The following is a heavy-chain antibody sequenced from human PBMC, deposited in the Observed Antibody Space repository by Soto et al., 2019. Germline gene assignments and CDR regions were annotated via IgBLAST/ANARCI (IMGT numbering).Heavy chain of an antibody. J-gene: IGHJ4*02. D-gene: IGHD6-19*01. CDR1: GYSFTSYW. V-gene: IGHV5-10-1*01. CDR3: ARLEWGIAVAGTEDWFDY. Sequence: GESLKISCKGSGYSFTSYWISWVRQMPGKGLEWMGRIDPSDSYTNYSPSFQGHVTISADKSISTAYLQWSSLKASDTAMYYCARLEWGIAVAGTEDWFDYWGQGTTVTVSS. CDR2: IDPSDSYT.